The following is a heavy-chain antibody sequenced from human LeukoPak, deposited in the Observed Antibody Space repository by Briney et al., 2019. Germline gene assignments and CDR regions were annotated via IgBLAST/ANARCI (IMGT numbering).Heavy chain of an antibody. CDR1: GGTFSSYA. CDR2: IIPIFGTA. J-gene: IGHJ5*02. CDR3: ARGNYDFWSGSSLALGGDWFDP. V-gene: IGHV1-69*01. D-gene: IGHD3-3*01. Sequence: ASVKVSCXASGGTFSSYAISWVRLAPGQGLEWMGGIIPIFGTANCAQKFQGRVTITADESTSTAYMELSSLRSEDTAVYYCARGNYDFWSGSSLALGGDWFDPWGQGTLVTVSS.